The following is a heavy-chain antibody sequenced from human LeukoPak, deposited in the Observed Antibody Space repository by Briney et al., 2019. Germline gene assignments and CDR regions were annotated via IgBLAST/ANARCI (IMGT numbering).Heavy chain of an antibody. Sequence: KPSETLSLTCTVSGGSISSNYCSWIRQSPGKGLEWIAYMSYSGHSNSNPSLRSRVTTSVDTSKNQFSLRLDPVTAADTAVYYCATIVRGGASFDIWGRRTMVTVSS. J-gene: IGHJ3*02. V-gene: IGHV4-59*01. CDR3: ATIVRGGASFDI. D-gene: IGHD1-26*01. CDR2: MSYSGHS. CDR1: GGSISSNY.